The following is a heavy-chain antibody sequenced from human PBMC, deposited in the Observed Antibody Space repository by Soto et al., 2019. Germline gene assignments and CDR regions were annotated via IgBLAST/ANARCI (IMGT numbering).Heavy chain of an antibody. CDR1: GGSVSSGSYY. Sequence: QVQLQESGPGLVKPSETLSLTCTVSGGSVSSGSYYWSWIRQPPRKGLEWIGYIYYSGSTNYNPSLKSRVTISVDTSKNQFSLKLSSVTAADTAVYYCARDSPYSGSYYRTTGLDYWGQGTLVTVSS. D-gene: IGHD1-26*01. CDR3: ARDSPYSGSYYRTTGLDY. V-gene: IGHV4-61*01. CDR2: IYYSGST. J-gene: IGHJ4*02.